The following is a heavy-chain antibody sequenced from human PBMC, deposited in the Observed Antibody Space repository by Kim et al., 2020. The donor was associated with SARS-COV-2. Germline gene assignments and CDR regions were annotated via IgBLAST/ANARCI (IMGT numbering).Heavy chain of an antibody. J-gene: IGHJ6*01. CDR2: IKSKTDGGTT. V-gene: IGHV3-15*01. D-gene: IGHD2-2*02. Sequence: GGSLRLSCAASGFTFSNAWMSWVRQAPRKGLEWVGRIKSKTDGGTTGYAAPVKGRFTISRDDSKNTLYLQMNSLKTEDTAVYYCTTTADCSSTSCYSYYYYYGMDVGGQCTTVTVSS. CDR3: TTTADCSSTSCYSYYYYYGMDV. CDR1: GFTFSNAW.